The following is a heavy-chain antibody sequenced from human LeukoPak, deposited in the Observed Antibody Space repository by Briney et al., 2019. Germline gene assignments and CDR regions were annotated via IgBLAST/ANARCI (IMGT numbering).Heavy chain of an antibody. CDR1: GGSISNYY. D-gene: IGHD3-16*01. Sequence: SETLSPTCTVSGGSISNYYWSWIRQPPGKGLEWIGYIYYSGSANYNPSLKSRVTISVDTSKNQFSLKLSSLTAADTAVYFCARHVEGEGLDYWGQGSLVTVSS. V-gene: IGHV4-59*08. CDR3: ARHVEGEGLDY. J-gene: IGHJ4*02. CDR2: IYYSGSA.